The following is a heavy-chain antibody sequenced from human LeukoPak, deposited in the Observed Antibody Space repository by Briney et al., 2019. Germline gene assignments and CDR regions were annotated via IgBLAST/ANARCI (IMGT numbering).Heavy chain of an antibody. CDR1: GFAFSSFA. V-gene: IGHV3-23*01. CDR2: ISRSGDRS. Sequence: GGSLRLSCATSGFAFSSFAMSWVRQAPGKGLEWVSGISRSGDRSYYADSVKGRFTISRDNSKNTLYLQINSLRVDDTAVYYCAKLDGGDFPWGQGTLVTVSS. D-gene: IGHD2-21*02. CDR3: AKLDGGDFP. J-gene: IGHJ4*02.